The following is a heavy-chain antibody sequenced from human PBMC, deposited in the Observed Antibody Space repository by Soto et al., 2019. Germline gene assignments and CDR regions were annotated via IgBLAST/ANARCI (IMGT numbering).Heavy chain of an antibody. CDR3: ARADVLLGFNWFDP. CDR1: GGSISSYY. CDR2: IYYSGST. J-gene: IGHJ5*02. Sequence: SETLSLTCTVPGGSISSYYWSWIRQPPGKGLEWIGYIYYSGSTNYNPSLKSRVTISVDTSKNQFSLKLSSVTAADTAVYYCARADVLLGFNWFDPWGQGTLVTVAS. D-gene: IGHD3-22*01. V-gene: IGHV4-59*01.